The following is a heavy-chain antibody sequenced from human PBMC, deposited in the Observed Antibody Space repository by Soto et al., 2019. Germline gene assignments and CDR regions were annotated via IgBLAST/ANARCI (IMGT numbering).Heavy chain of an antibody. V-gene: IGHV5-51*01. D-gene: IGHD1-26*01. CDR1: GSTFSTYW. J-gene: IGHJ6*02. Sequence: GESLKISCQSSGSTFSTYWVAWVRQRPGKALEWLGLIYPDDSDTRYNPSFRGQVTISAEKSSSTIFLQWSSLKASDTATYYCASQRIDASDRRFSCPTDVWRPGTSVTGS. CDR2: IYPDDSDT. CDR3: ASQRIDASDRRFSCPTDV.